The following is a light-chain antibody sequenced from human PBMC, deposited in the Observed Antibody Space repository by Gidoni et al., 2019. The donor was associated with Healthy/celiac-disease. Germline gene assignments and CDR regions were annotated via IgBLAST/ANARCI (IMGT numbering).Light chain of an antibody. CDR1: QSVLYSSNNKNY. Sequence: DILMTKSPDSLAVSLGERATINCKSSQSVLYSSNNKNYLAWYQQKPGQPPKLLIYWASTRESGVPDRFSGSGSGTDFTLTISSLQAEDVAVYYCQQYYSTPLTFGGGTKVEIK. CDR3: QQYYSTPLT. CDR2: WAS. V-gene: IGKV4-1*01. J-gene: IGKJ4*01.